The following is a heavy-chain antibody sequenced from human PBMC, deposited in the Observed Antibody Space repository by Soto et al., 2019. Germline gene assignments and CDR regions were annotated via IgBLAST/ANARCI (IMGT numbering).Heavy chain of an antibody. D-gene: IGHD3-9*01. V-gene: IGHV4-59*08. Sequence: ASETLSLTCTVSGGSISSYYWSWIRQPPGKGLEWIGYIYYSGSTNYNPSLKSRVTIPVDTSKNQFSLKLSSVTAADTAVYYCARQGVRLRYFDWLADAFDIWGQGTMVTVSS. CDR3: ARQGVRLRYFDWLADAFDI. CDR1: GGSISSYY. J-gene: IGHJ3*02. CDR2: IYYSGST.